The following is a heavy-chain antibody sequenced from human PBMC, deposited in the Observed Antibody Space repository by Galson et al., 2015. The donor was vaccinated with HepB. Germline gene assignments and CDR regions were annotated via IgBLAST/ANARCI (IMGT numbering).Heavy chain of an antibody. V-gene: IGHV3-15*01. CDR3: TSAPGAD. Sequence: SLRLSCAASGFTFSNAWMSWVRQAPGKGLEWVGRIKSKTDGGTTDYAAPVKGRFTISRDDSKNTLNLQMDSLNTEDTAMYYCTSAPGADCGQGTLVTASS. J-gene: IGHJ4*02. D-gene: IGHD7-27*01. CDR2: IKSKTDGGTT. CDR1: GFTFSNAW.